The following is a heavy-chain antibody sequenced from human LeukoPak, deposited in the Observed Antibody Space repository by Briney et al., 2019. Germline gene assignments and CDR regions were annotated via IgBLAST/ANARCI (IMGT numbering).Heavy chain of an antibody. CDR2: ISANGDTI. CDR3: AKEGRIAAGTGDYFDY. V-gene: IGHV3-23*01. J-gene: IGHJ4*02. D-gene: IGHD6-13*01. CDR1: GFTFSSYA. Sequence: GGSLRLSCAASGFTFSSYAMGWVRQAPGKGLEGVSRISANGDTIKYTDSVKGRFTISRDNAKNTVLLQMNSLRVDDTAVYYCAKEGRIAAGTGDYFDYWGQGTLVTVSS.